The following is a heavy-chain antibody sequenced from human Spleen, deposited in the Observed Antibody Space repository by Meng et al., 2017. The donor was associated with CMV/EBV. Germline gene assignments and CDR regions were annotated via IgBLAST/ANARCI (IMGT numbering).Heavy chain of an antibody. CDR3: ARGPRYYYDSGSYANYGMDV. D-gene: IGHD3-10*01. V-gene: IGHV3-13*01. Sequence: GESLKISCAASGFTFDSYTMSWVRHSAGKGLECVALISAIDDSTYYPGSVKGRFTISRENAKSSLYLQMNILRAGDTAVYYCARGPRYYYDSGSYANYGMDVWGQGTTVTVSS. J-gene: IGHJ6*02. CDR1: GFTFDSYT. CDR2: ISAIDDST.